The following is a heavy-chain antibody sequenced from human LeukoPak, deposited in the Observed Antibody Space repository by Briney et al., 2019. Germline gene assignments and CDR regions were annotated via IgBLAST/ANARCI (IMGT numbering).Heavy chain of an antibody. CDR3: AREGATGAVTTPGYFDY. V-gene: IGHV3-53*05. CDR2: IYSGGST. J-gene: IGHJ4*02. Sequence: GGSLRLSCAASGFTFSSYWMSWVRQAPGKGLEWVSVIYSGGSTYYADSVKGRFTISRDNSKNTLYLQMNSLRAEDTAVYYCAREGATGAVTTPGYFDYWGQGTLVTVSS. D-gene: IGHD4-17*01. CDR1: GFTFSSYW.